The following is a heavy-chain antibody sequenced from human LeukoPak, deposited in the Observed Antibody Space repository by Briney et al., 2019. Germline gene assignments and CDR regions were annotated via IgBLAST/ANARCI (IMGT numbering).Heavy chain of an antibody. CDR2: VSGSGHST. CDR3: AKYYYDFWSGYPYYFDY. Sequence: GSLRLSCAASGASGFTFSSYAVTWVRQAPGKGLEWVSSVSGSGHSTYYADSVKGRFTISRDNSKNTLYLQMNSLRAEDTAVYYCAKYYYDFWSGYPYYFDYWGQGTLVTVSS. J-gene: IGHJ4*02. CDR1: GFTFSSYA. D-gene: IGHD3-3*01. V-gene: IGHV3-23*01.